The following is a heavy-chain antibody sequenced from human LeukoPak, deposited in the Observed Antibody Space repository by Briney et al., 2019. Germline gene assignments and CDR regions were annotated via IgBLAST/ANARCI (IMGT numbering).Heavy chain of an antibody. CDR2: VSGEGTTM. J-gene: IGHJ4*02. Sequence: GGSLRLSCAASGFTFSSHEMNWVRQAPGKGLEWISYVSGEGTTMFYADSVKGRFTISRDNAKNSLYLQMNSLRAEDTAVYYCARSGYNWNDVIFFDYWGQGTLVTVSS. CDR3: ARSGYNWNDVIFFDY. D-gene: IGHD1-1*01. V-gene: IGHV3-48*03. CDR1: GFTFSSHE.